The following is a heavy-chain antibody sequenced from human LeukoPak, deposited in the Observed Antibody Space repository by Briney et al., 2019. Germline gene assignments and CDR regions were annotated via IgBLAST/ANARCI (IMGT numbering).Heavy chain of an antibody. V-gene: IGHV1-18*01. CDR3: ARTRTIFGVVIQGGSDY. CDR2: ISAYNGNT. CDR1: GYTFTSYG. D-gene: IGHD3-3*01. Sequence: ASVKVSCKASGYTFTSYGISWVRQAPGQGLEWMGWISAYNGNTNYAQKLQGRVTMTTDTSTSTAYMELRSLRSDDTAVYYCARTRTIFGVVIQGGSDYWGQGTLVTVSS. J-gene: IGHJ4*02.